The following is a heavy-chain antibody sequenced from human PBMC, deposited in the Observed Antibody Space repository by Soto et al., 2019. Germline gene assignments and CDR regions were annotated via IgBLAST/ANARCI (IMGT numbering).Heavy chain of an antibody. V-gene: IGHV3-11*01. D-gene: IGHD7-27*01. J-gene: IGHJ1*01. CDR1: GFTLSDHY. Sequence: QVQLVESGGGLVKPGGSLRLSCTASGFTLSDHYMSWIRQAPGKGLEWISYIRPDNNNTFYADSVKGRFTISRENAENSLYLQMNSLRAEDTAVYFCATCQLGATVLQHWDQGTLVTVSS. CDR3: ATCQLGATVLQH. CDR2: IRPDNNNT.